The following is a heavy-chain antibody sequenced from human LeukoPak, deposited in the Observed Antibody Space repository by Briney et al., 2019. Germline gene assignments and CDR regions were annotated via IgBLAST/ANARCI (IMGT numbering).Heavy chain of an antibody. CDR2: IFAGASDT. Sequence: GESLKISCKGSGYSFTSYWIGWVRQMPGNGLEWRGTIFAGASDTRYSPSFQGQVTISADKSFSTAYLQWSSLKTSDTSMYYCARRRTYGSGSYYLDYWGQGTLVTVSS. J-gene: IGHJ4*02. CDR1: GYSFTSYW. CDR3: ARRRTYGSGSYYLDY. D-gene: IGHD3-10*01. V-gene: IGHV5-51*01.